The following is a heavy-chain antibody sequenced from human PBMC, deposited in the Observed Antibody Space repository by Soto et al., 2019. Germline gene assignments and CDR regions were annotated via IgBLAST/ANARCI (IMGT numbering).Heavy chain of an antibody. CDR3: TRASNTIFGAAINDF. D-gene: IGHD3-3*01. CDR2: IRSKAYGGTT. J-gene: IGHJ4*02. Sequence: SLRLSCTASGFTFGDYAMSWFRQAPGKGLEWVGFIRSKAYGGTTEYAASVKGRFTISRDDSKSIAYLQMNSLKTEDTAVYYCTRASNTIFGAAINDFWGQGTLVTVSS. CDR1: GFTFGDYA. V-gene: IGHV3-49*03.